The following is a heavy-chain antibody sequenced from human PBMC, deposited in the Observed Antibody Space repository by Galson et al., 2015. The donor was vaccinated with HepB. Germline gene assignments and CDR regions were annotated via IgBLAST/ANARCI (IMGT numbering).Heavy chain of an antibody. CDR3: ARVLRLRKGYESPFDY. CDR2: TYYRSKWNN. J-gene: IGHJ4*02. Sequence: CAISGDSVSSNSSLWNWIRQSPSRGLEWLGRTYYRSKWNNDYGVSVKSRISITSDTSKNHFSLQLNSVTPEDTAVYFCARVLRLRKGYESPFDYWGQGTLVTVSS. CDR1: GDSVSSNSSL. D-gene: IGHD5-12*01. V-gene: IGHV6-1*01.